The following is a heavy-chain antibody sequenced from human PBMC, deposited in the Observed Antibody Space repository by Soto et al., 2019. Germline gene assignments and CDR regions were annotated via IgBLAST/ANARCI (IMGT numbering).Heavy chain of an antibody. CDR1: GYIFTSFG. Sequence: ASVKVSCKASGYIFTSFGITWVRQAPGQGLEWMGWISAYNGATNYPQKLQGRVTLTTDTATNTAYMELRSLRSDDTAVYYCARRTRYNDGGYYHYAMNVWGQGTTVTVYS. D-gene: IGHD1-1*01. V-gene: IGHV1-18*01. CDR2: ISAYNGAT. CDR3: ARRTRYNDGGYYHYAMNV. J-gene: IGHJ6*02.